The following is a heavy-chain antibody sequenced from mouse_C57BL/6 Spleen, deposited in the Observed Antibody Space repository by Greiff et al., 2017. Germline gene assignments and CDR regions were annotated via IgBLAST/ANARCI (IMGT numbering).Heavy chain of an antibody. Sequence: EVKLVESEGGLVQPGSSMKLSCTASGFTFSDYYMAWVRQVPEKGLEWVANINYDGSSTYYLDYLKGRFIISRDNAKNILYLQMSSLKAEDTATYYCAREDYGSSLDYWGQGTTLTVSS. D-gene: IGHD1-1*01. CDR2: INYDGSST. CDR3: AREDYGSSLDY. V-gene: IGHV5-16*01. J-gene: IGHJ2*01. CDR1: GFTFSDYY.